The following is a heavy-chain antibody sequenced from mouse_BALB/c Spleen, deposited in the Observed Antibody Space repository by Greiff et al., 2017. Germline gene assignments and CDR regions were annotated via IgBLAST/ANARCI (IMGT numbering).Heavy chain of an antibody. CDR2: ISSGGSYT. CDR3: ANGGYYGSSDGDYFDY. V-gene: IGHV5-9-4*01. Sequence: EVMLVESGGGLVKPGGSLKLSCAASGFTFSSYAMSWVRQSPEKRLEWVAEISSGGSYTYYPDTVTGRFTIARDNAKNTLYLEMSGLRSEDTAMSYCANGGYYGSSDGDYFDYWGQGTTLTVSA. J-gene: IGHJ2*01. D-gene: IGHD1-1*01. CDR1: GFTFSSYA.